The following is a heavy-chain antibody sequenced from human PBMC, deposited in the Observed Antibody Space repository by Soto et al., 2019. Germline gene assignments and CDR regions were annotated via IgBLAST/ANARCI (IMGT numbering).Heavy chain of an antibody. CDR3: TRGMGNYYDRWNYFDS. CDR1: GIIFSSYW. Sequence: GGSLRLSCAASGIIFSSYWMHWVRQAPGKGLEWVSAISGSAGSTYYAASVKGRFTISKDNSRKTLHLQMSSLRAEDSAVYYCTRGMGNYYDRWNYFDSWGQGTLVTVSS. J-gene: IGHJ4*02. D-gene: IGHD3-22*01. CDR2: ISGSAGST. V-gene: IGHV3-23*01.